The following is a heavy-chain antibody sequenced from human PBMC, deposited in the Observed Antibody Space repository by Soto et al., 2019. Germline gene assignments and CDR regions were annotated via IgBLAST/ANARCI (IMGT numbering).Heavy chain of an antibody. D-gene: IGHD6-19*01. CDR2: ISGNGANT. CDR3: AKDYGSSRYFFDY. J-gene: IGHJ4*02. Sequence: GGSLRLSCAASGFTFINYAMTWVRQAPGEGLEWVSTISGNGANTHYADSVKGRFSISRDNSKNTLYIQMNSLRADDTAVYYCAKDYGSSRYFFDYWGQGALVTVYS. CDR1: GFTFINYA. V-gene: IGHV3-23*01.